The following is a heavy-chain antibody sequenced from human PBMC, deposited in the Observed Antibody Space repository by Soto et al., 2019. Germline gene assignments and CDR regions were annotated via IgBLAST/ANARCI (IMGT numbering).Heavy chain of an antibody. V-gene: IGHV3-9*01. CDR1: GFTFDDYA. J-gene: IGHJ4*02. D-gene: IGHD6-19*01. CDR3: AKSHTTSGWYVTTDY. CDR2: ISWNSGSI. Sequence: PGGSLRLSCAASGFTFDDYAMHWVRQAPGKGLEWVSGISWNSGSIGYADSVKGRFTISRDNAKNSLYLQMNSLRAEDTALYYCAKSHTTSGWYVTTDYWGQGTRVTVSS.